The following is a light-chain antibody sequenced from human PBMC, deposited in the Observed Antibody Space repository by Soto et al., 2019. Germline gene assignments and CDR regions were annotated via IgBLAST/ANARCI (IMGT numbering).Light chain of an antibody. V-gene: IGKV1-9*01. CDR1: YDISSS. CDR3: QQLSHYPYT. CDR2: DSS. Sequence: DIQLTQSPSFLSASVEDRVTISCRASYDISSSLAWYQQEPGKPPKLLIYDSSTLQTGFPLRFTGSGSGRKFTLTISGLQFGDFATYFCQQLSHYPYTFGQGNKLEI. J-gene: IGKJ2*01.